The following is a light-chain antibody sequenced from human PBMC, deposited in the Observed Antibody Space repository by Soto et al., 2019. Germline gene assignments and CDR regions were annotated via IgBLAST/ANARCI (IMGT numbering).Light chain of an antibody. CDR1: SSNIGKYY. CDR2: DNN. V-gene: IGLV1-51*01. Sequence: QSVLTQPPSVSAAPGQTVTISCSGSSSNIGKYYVSWQLHLPGTAPKLLIYDNNKRPSGIPDRFSGSKSGTSATLAITGLQTGDEGDYSCGAWDNSLNVYVFGGGTKGTVL. CDR3: GAWDNSLNVYV. J-gene: IGLJ1*01.